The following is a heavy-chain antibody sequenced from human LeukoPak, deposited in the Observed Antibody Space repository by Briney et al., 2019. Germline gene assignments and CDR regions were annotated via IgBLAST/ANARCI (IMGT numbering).Heavy chain of an antibody. D-gene: IGHD1-26*01. J-gene: IGHJ3*02. CDR1: GGSISGYH. CDR2: IYYSGSS. V-gene: IGHV4-59*12. CDR3: ARESGSYYVLDAFDI. Sequence: PSETLSLTCNVSGGSISGYHWSWIRQPPGKGLEWLGYIYYSGSSNYNPSLKSRVTMSVDTSKNQFSLKLSSVTAADTAVYYCARESGSYYVLDAFDIWGQGTMVTVSS.